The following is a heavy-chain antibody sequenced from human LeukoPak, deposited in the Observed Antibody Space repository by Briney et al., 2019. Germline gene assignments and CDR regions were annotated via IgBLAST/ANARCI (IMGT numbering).Heavy chain of an antibody. D-gene: IGHD1-1*01. CDR2: ISYIGST. Sequence: RSETLSLTCTVSGGSISSHYWSWIRQPPAKGLDGVEYISYIGSTNYRPSLKSRVTISVDTSKNQLSLRLSSVTAADTAIYYCAGDQLALNAFDIWGQGTMVTVSS. CDR3: AGDQLALNAFDI. CDR1: GGSISSHY. J-gene: IGHJ3*02. V-gene: IGHV4-59*11.